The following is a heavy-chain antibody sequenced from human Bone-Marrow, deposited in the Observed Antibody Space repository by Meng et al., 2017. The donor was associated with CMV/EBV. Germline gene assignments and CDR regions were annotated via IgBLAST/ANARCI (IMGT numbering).Heavy chain of an antibody. D-gene: IGHD6-13*01. CDR3: AKAAAAGGWGGWYFDL. V-gene: IGHV3-43*01. CDR2: ISWDGGST. J-gene: IGHJ2*01. CDR1: GFTFDDYT. Sequence: GGSLRLSCAASGFTFDDYTMHWVRQAPGKGLEWVSLISWDGGSTYYADSVKGRFTISRDNSKNSLYLQMNSLRTEDTALYYCAKAAAAGGWGGWYFDLWGRGTLVTVSS.